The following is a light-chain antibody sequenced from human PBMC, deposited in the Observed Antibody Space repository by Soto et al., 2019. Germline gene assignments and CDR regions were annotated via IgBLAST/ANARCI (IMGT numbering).Light chain of an antibody. CDR3: CSYAGTRTFV. V-gene: IGLV2-23*03. CDR1: SSDFGIYDL. J-gene: IGLJ2*01. CDR2: EGN. Sequence: QSVLTQPASVSGSPGQSITISCTATSSDFGIYDLVSWYQQNPGKAPKVIIFEGNKRPSGVSNRFSASTSGNTAYLTISGLQAEDEAEYHCCSYAGTRTFVFGGGIKLTVL.